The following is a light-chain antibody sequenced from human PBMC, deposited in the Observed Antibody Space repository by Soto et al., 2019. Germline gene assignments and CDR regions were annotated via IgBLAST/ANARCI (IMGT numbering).Light chain of an antibody. Sequence: DIQMTQSPSSLSASVGDRVTIRCRASLDISHYLNWYQQKSGNAPKLLMFDASNLETGVPARFSGSGSGTDFTLTVSSLQPDDFATYYCQQYDDLPYSFGQGTKLDI. CDR3: QQYDDLPYS. V-gene: IGKV1-33*01. CDR1: LDISHY. J-gene: IGKJ2*01. CDR2: DAS.